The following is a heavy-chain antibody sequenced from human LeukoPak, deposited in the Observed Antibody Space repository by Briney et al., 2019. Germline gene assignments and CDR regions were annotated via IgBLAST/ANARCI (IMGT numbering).Heavy chain of an antibody. CDR3: AKEAPRQLVLGY. CDR2: ISDYNGNT. J-gene: IGHJ4*02. V-gene: IGHV1-18*01. CDR1: GYTFTSYR. D-gene: IGHD6-13*01. Sequence: ASVKVSCKASGYTFTSYRISWVRQAPGQGLEWMGWISDYNGNTNYAQKFQGRVTMTTDTSTSTAYMELRSLRSDDTAVYYCAKEAPRQLVLGYWGQGTLVTVSS.